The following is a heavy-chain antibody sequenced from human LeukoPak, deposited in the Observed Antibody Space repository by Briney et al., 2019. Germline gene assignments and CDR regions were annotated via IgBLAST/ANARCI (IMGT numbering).Heavy chain of an antibody. Sequence: PSETLSLTCTVSGGSISSSSYYWGWIRQPPGKGLEWIGSIYYSGSTYYNPSLKSRVTISEDTSKNQFSLKLSSVTAADTAVYYCARDVLNWNYPNWFDPWGQGTLVTVSS. CDR3: ARDVLNWNYPNWFDP. V-gene: IGHV4-39*07. CDR2: IYYSGST. CDR1: GGSISSSSYY. D-gene: IGHD1-7*01. J-gene: IGHJ5*02.